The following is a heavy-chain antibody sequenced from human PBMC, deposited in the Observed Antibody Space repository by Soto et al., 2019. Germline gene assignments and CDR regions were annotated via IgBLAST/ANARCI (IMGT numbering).Heavy chain of an antibody. V-gene: IGHV3-21*01. D-gene: IGHD6-6*01. CDR2: ISSSSSYI. J-gene: IGHJ4*02. CDR3: ARGGYEYSSSSGVDY. Sequence: GGSLRLSCAASGFTFSSYSMNWVRQAPGKGLEWVSSISSSSSYIYYADSVKGRFTISRDNAKNSLYLQMNNLRAEDTAVYYCARGGYEYSSSSGVDYWGQGTLVTVSS. CDR1: GFTFSSYS.